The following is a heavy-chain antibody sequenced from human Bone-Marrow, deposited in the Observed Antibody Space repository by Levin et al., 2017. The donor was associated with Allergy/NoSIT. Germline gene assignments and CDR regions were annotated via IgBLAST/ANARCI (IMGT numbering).Heavy chain of an antibody. J-gene: IGHJ5*02. D-gene: IGHD1-1*01. CDR3: AKENMDGTSLPDL. Sequence: GGSLRLSCAASGFIFSSYEMNWVRQAPGKGLEYLAYISQTGSVTFYAESVRGRFTISRDNAKNSLYLQINNLRVEDTALYYCAKENMDGTSLPDLWGQGPLVTVSS. CDR2: ISQTGSVT. V-gene: IGHV3-48*03. CDR1: GFIFSSYE.